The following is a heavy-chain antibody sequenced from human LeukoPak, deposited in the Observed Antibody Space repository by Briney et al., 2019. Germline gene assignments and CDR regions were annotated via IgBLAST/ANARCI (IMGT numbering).Heavy chain of an antibody. CDR3: ARPGGPTVTTTSPLDY. V-gene: IGHV1-8*03. D-gene: IGHD4-11*01. CDR1: GYTFTSYD. J-gene: IGHJ4*02. CDR2: MNPNSGNT. Sequence: ASVKVSCKASGYTFTSYDINWVRQATGQGLEWMGWMNPNSGNTGYAQKFQGRVTITRNTSISTAYMELSSLRSEDTAVYYCARPGGPTVTTTSPLDYWGQGTLVTVSS.